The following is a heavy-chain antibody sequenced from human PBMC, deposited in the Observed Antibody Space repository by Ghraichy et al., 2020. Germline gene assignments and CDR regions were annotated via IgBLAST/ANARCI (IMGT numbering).Heavy chain of an antibody. D-gene: IGHD2-15*01. J-gene: IGHJ4*02. CDR2: INPNSGGT. CDR3: ARDYCTCGSCYFDY. V-gene: IGHV1-2*02. Sequence: ASVKVSCKASGYTFTGSFIHWVRQAPGQGLEWMGWINPNSGGTNFAQKFQGRVTMTRDTSISTAYMELSRVRSDDTAVYYCARDYCTCGSCYFDYWGQGTLVTVSS. CDR1: GYTFTGSF.